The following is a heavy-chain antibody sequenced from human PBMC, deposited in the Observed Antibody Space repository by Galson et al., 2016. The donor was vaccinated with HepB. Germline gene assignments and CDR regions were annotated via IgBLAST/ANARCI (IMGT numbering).Heavy chain of an antibody. V-gene: IGHV3-74*01. D-gene: IGHD5-12*01. CDR2: INPDGSTT. Sequence: SLRLSCAASGFTFSTYWMHWVRQAPGKGLEWVSDINPDGSTTTYADSVRGRFTISRDNAKNTLYLQMNSLTADDTAVYYCARDPESAITLDFWGKGTAVTVSS. CDR3: ARDPESAITLDF. CDR1: GFTFSTYW. J-gene: IGHJ6*04.